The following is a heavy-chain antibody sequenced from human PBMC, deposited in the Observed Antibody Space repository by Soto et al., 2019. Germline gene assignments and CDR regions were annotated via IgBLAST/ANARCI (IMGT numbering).Heavy chain of an antibody. CDR2: IIPIFGTT. V-gene: IGHV1-69*12. J-gene: IGHJ4*02. D-gene: IGHD3-16*01. CDR3: PRGNRYTGDDVLGKRYGFDY. CDR1: GGTFRNYA. Sequence: QVQLVQSGAEVKTPGSSVKVSCKASGGTFRNYAISWVRQAPGQGLEWMGVIIPIFGTTNYAQKFEGRVTISADESTTTAYTDLSSLGSEDTAVDYFPRGNRYTGDDVLGKRYGFDYWGQGTLVTASS.